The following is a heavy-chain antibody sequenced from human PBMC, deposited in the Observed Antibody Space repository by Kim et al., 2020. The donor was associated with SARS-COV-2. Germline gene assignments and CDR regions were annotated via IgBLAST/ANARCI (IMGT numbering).Heavy chain of an antibody. CDR3: AKDYDFYDRSGYPGDY. CDR1: GFTFSSYG. J-gene: IGHJ4*02. D-gene: IGHD3-22*01. V-gene: IGHV3-30*18. CDR2: MSFDGTNK. Sequence: GGSLRLSCVASGFTFSSYGIHWARQAPGKGLEWVALMSFDGTNKYYAESVKGRFTISRDNSKNTLYLQLSSLRTEDTALYYCAKDYDFYDRSGYPGDYWGQGTLVTVSS.